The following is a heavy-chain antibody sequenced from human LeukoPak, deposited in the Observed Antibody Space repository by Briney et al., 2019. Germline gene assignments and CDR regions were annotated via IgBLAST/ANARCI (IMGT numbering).Heavy chain of an antibody. V-gene: IGHV3-74*01. CDR3: AGGSYFHYFDY. CDR2: INSDGSST. CDR1: GFTFSSYW. D-gene: IGHD3-10*01. J-gene: IGHJ4*02. Sequence: PGGSLRLSCAASGFTFSSYWMHWVRQAPGKGLVWVSRINSDGSSTSYADSVKGRFTISRDNAKNTLYLQMNSLRAEDTAVYYCAGGSYFHYFDYWGQGTLVTVSS.